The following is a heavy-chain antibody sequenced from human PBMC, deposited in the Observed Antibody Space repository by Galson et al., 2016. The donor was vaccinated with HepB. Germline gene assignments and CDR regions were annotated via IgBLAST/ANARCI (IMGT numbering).Heavy chain of an antibody. Sequence: SLRLSCAASGFMFSDNGMAWVRQAPGKGLEWVSSISSKGGNTHYANSVMGRFTISRDNSRDTLYLQMTSLRAEDTALYYCAKQLWYGDSWGQGALVTVSS. CDR3: AKQLWYGDS. CDR2: ISSKGGNT. V-gene: IGHV3-23*01. D-gene: IGHD3-10*01. CDR1: GFMFSDNG. J-gene: IGHJ4*02.